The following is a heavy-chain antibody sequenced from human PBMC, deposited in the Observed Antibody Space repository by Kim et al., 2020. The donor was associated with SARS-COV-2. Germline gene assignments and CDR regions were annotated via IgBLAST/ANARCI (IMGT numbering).Heavy chain of an antibody. D-gene: IGHD3-10*01. CDR3: ARLPFGSSSWFVDAFDI. J-gene: IGHJ3*02. Sequence: LKSRVTISVDTSKNQFTLKLSSVTAADTAVYYCARLPFGSSSWFVDAFDIWGQGTMVTVSS. V-gene: IGHV4-39*01.